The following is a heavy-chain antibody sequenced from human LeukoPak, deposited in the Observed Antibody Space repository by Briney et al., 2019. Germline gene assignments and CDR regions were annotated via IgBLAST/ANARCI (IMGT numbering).Heavy chain of an antibody. CDR1: GGSITGYY. Sequence: SETLSLTCTVSGGSITGYYWTWIRQPAGKGLEWIGRISGSGSTDLNPSLKSRVTMSVDTSKNQFSLRLSSVTAADTAVYYCARVLTGPAAFDIWGQGTMVTVSS. D-gene: IGHD3-16*01. CDR3: ARVLTGPAAFDI. V-gene: IGHV4-4*07. CDR2: ISGSGST. J-gene: IGHJ3*02.